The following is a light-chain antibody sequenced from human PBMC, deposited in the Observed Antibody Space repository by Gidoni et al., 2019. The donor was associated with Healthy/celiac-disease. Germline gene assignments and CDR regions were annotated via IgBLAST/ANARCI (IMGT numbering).Light chain of an antibody. Sequence: SYELTQPPSVSVSPGQTASLTCSGDKLGAKYACWYQQKPAQSPVLVIYQDSKRPSGIPERFSGSNSGNTATLTISGTQAMDEADYYCQAWDSSTARVVFGGGTKLTVL. V-gene: IGLV3-1*01. CDR3: QAWDSSTARVV. J-gene: IGLJ2*01. CDR1: KLGAKY. CDR2: QDS.